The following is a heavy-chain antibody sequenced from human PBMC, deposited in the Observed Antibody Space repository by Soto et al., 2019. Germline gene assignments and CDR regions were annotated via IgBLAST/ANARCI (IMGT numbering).Heavy chain of an antibody. CDR1: GGSFSGYY. J-gene: IGHJ5*02. D-gene: IGHD2-15*01. CDR3: ARGSDVVVVAANWFDP. Sequence: QVQLQQWGAGLLKPSETLSLTCAVYGGSFSGYYWSWIRQPPGKGLEWIGEINHSGSTNYNPSLKSRVTMSVDTSKNQFSLKLSSVTAADTAVYYCARGSDVVVVAANWFDPWGQGTLVTVSS. CDR2: INHSGST. V-gene: IGHV4-34*01.